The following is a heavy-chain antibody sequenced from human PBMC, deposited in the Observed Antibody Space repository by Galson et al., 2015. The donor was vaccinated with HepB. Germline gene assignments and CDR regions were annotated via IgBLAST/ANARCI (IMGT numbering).Heavy chain of an antibody. D-gene: IGHD1-26*01. CDR3: TSGRSY. V-gene: IGHV3-15*01. CDR2: IRSKTDGGTT. J-gene: IGHJ4*02. CDR1: GFTFSNAW. Sequence: SLRLSCAASGFTFSNAWMSWVRQAPGKGLEWVGRIRSKTDGGTTDYAAPVKGRFTISRGDLKNTLYLQMNGPKTEDTAVYYCTSGRSYWGQGTLVTVSS.